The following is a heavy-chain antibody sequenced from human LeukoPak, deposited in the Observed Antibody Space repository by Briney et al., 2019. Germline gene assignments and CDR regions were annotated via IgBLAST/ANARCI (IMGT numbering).Heavy chain of an antibody. V-gene: IGHV4-4*07. CDR1: GGSFSNYY. CDR3: ARYASGSHFDS. J-gene: IGHJ4*02. D-gene: IGHD3-10*01. Sequence: PSETLSLTCTASGGSFSNYYWSWIRQPAGKGLEWIGRIYSTESTNYNPSLESRVTMSVDTTKNQFSLRLSSVTAADTAVYYCARYASGSHFDSWGQGTLVTVSS. CDR2: IYSTEST.